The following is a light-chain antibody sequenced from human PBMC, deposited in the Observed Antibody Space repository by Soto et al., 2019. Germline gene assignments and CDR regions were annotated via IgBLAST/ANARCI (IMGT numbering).Light chain of an antibody. J-gene: IGKJ1*01. V-gene: IGKV3-20*01. CDR2: GAS. CDR1: ETVTGKY. Sequence: EIVLTQSPGTLSLSPADRATLSCRASETVTGKYLAWYQQKVGQGPRLLIYGASSRATGTPDRFSGSGSGTDFTLTINRLEPEDFALYYCQQYGSSPPTFGQGTKVDIK. CDR3: QQYGSSPPT.